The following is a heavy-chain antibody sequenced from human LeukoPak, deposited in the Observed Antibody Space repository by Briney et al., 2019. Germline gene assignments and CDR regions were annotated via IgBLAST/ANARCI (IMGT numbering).Heavy chain of an antibody. CDR1: GFSVSNNY. CDR2: IYSGGNT. CDR3: ARAHSSSWN. D-gene: IGHD6-13*01. J-gene: IGHJ4*02. Sequence: GGPLRLSCAASGFSVSNNYMSWVRQAPGKGLEWVSVIYSGGNTYYTNSVKGRFTISRDNAKNSLYLQMNSLRAEDTAVYYCARAHSSSWNWGQGTLVTVSS. V-gene: IGHV3-53*01.